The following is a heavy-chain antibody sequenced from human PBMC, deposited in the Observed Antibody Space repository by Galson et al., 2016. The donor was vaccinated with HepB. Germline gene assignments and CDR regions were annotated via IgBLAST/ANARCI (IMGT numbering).Heavy chain of an antibody. V-gene: IGHV3-21*01. CDR2: ISSNRRYI. D-gene: IGHD6-6*01. CDR1: GFTFSSSS. Sequence: SLRLSCAASGFTFSSSSMNWVRQAPGKELEWVSSISSNRRYINYVDSVRGRFTISRDDAKNSLYLQMNSLRAEDTAVYYCARDFRGSNIASRDFDYWGQGTLVTVSS. CDR3: ARDFRGSNIASRDFDY. J-gene: IGHJ4*02.